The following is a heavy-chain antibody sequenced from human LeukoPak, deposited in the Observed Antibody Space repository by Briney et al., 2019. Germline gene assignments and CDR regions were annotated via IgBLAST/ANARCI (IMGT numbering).Heavy chain of an antibody. CDR1: GGSISSGGYY. Sequence: SETLSLTCTVSGGSISSGGYYWSWIRQHPGKGLEWIGYIYYSGSTYYNPSLKSRVTISVDTSKNQFSQKLSSVTAADTAVYYCARGRGELLFDYWGQGTLVTVSS. V-gene: IGHV4-31*03. J-gene: IGHJ4*02. D-gene: IGHD3-10*01. CDR2: IYYSGST. CDR3: ARGRGELLFDY.